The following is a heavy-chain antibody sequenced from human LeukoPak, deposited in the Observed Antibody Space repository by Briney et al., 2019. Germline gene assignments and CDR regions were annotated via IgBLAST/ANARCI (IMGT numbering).Heavy chain of an antibody. J-gene: IGHJ4*02. CDR1: GFTFSSYW. Sequence: GGSLRLSCAASGFTFSSYWMHWVRQGPGKGLVWVSRINSDARSTSYADSVKGRFTTSRDNAKNTLYLQMDSLRAEDTAVYYSARVVVRDSSSWFDWGQGTLATVSS. CDR2: INSDARST. CDR3: ARVVVRDSSSWFD. V-gene: IGHV3-74*01. D-gene: IGHD6-13*01.